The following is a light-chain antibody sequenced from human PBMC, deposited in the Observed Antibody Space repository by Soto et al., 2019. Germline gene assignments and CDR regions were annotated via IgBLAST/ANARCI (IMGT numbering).Light chain of an antibody. CDR1: SSNIGAGYD. J-gene: IGLJ3*02. V-gene: IGLV1-40*01. CDR3: QSYDRSLSGSV. CDR2: GNS. Sequence: QSVLTQPPSVSGAPGQRVTISCTGNSSNIGAGYDVHWYQQLPGKAPKLLIFGNSHRPSGVPDRFFGSKSGTSASLAITGLQAEDEADYYCQSYDRSLSGSVFGGGTQLTVL.